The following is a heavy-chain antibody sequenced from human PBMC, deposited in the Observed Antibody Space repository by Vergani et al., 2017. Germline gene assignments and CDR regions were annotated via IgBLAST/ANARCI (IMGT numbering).Heavy chain of an antibody. CDR2: MNPNSGNT. D-gene: IGHD1-26*01. CDR3: ARDASGSYYPNWFDP. V-gene: IGHV1-8*01. CDR1: GYTFTSYD. Sequence: QVQLVQSGAEVKKPGASVKVSCKASGYTFTSYDINWVRQATGQGLEWMGWMNPNSGNTGYAQKFQGRVTITRDTSASTAYMELSSLRSEDTAVYYCARDASGSYYPNWFDPWGQGTLVTVSS. J-gene: IGHJ5*02.